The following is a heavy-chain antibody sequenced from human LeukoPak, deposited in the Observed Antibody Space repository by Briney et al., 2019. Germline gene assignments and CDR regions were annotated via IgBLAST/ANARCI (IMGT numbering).Heavy chain of an antibody. Sequence: SETLSLTCTVSGDSISSSNCYWGWIRQPPGKGLEWIGSIYFSGGTYYNASLKSRVTLSVDTSKNQFSLKLSSVTAADTAVYYCARVYILYYYYYMDVWGKGTTVTVSS. CDR3: ARVYILYYYYYMDV. CDR1: GDSISSSNCY. D-gene: IGHD2-15*01. V-gene: IGHV4-39*07. J-gene: IGHJ6*03. CDR2: IYFSGGT.